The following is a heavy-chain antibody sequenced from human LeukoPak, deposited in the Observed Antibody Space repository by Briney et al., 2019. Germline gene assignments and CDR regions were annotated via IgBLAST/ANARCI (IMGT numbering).Heavy chain of an antibody. D-gene: IGHD3-22*01. CDR2: IIPIFGTA. CDR1: GYTFTSYG. CDR3: ARGREDYYDSSGALLDAFDI. V-gene: IGHV1-69*05. J-gene: IGHJ3*02. Sequence: EASVKVSCKASGYTFTSYGISWVRQAPGQGLEWMGGIIPIFGTANYAQKFQGRVTITTDESTSTAYMELSSLRSEDTAVYYCARGREDYYDSSGALLDAFDIWGQGTMVTVSS.